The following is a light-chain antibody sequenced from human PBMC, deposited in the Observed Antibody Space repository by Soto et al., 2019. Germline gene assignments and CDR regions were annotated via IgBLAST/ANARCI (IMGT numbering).Light chain of an antibody. CDR3: QRYNRWPLS. J-gene: IGKJ4*01. CDR1: QGIGST. V-gene: IGKV3-15*01. Sequence: EIVMTQSPATLSVSPGERATLSCRASQGIGSTVAWYQQKPGQTPKLLIFDASTRATGVPARFSGGGSGTEFTLTINGLQSEDFAVYYCQRYNRWPLSFGGGTKVEIK. CDR2: DAS.